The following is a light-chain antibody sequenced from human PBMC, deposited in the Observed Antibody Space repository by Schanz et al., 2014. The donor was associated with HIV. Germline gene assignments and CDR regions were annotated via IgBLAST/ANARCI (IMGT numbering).Light chain of an antibody. CDR2: DDD. V-gene: IGLV1-40*01. J-gene: IGLJ2*01. Sequence: QSVLTQPPSVSAAPGQKVTISCSGSDSNIGSNYVAWYQQLPGTAPKLLIFDDDSRPSGVPDRFSGSKSGNTASLTVSGLQAEDEGDYYCSSLAADNTLVFGGGTKLTVL. CDR1: DSNIGSNY. CDR3: SSLAADNTLV.